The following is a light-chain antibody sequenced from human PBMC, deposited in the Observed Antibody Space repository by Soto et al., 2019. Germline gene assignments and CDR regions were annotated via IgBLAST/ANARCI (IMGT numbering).Light chain of an antibody. Sequence: QSVLTQPPSASGSPGQSVTISCTGTSSDVGAYNFVSWYQQHPGQAPKLMIYEVSKRPSGVPDRFSGSKSGNTASLTVSGLQAEDEGVYYCSSYAGSNNFEVFGTGTKLTVL. CDR2: EVS. V-gene: IGLV2-8*01. CDR3: SSYAGSNNFEV. J-gene: IGLJ1*01. CDR1: SSDVGAYNF.